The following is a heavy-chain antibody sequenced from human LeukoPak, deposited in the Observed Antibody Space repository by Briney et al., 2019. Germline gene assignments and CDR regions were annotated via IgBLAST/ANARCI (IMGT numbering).Heavy chain of an antibody. CDR3: ARDLSLTGLPLDY. D-gene: IGHD7-27*01. CDR1: GFTFSYFA. J-gene: IGHJ4*02. Sequence: GGSLRLSCAASGFTFSYFAMTWVRQSPGKGLEWVSSISGSGASTYYADSVKGRFTISRDNSKDTLYLQMNSLRAEDTAVYYCARDLSLTGLPLDYWGQGTLVTVSS. CDR2: ISGSGAST. V-gene: IGHV3-23*01.